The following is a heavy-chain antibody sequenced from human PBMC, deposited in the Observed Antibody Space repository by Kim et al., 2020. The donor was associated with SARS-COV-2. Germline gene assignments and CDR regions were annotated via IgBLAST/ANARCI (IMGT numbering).Heavy chain of an antibody. CDR2: ISESGETT. CDR3: ARQHVPL. Sequence: GGSLRLSCAASGFSFSSYAMNWVRQAPGKGLEWVSSISESGETTDYADSVKGRFTISRDNSKNTLFLQVNSLRAEDTAVYYCARQHVPLWGQGTLATVS. CDR1: GFSFSSYA. J-gene: IGHJ1*01. D-gene: IGHD2-21*01. V-gene: IGHV3-23*01.